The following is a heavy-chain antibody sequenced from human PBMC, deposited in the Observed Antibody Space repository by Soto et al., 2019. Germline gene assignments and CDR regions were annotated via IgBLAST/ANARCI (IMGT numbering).Heavy chain of an antibody. D-gene: IGHD6-13*01. CDR1: GFTFSSYA. Sequence: PGGSLRLSCAASGFTFSSYAMSWVRQAPGKGLEWVSYISSSGGSIYYADSVKGRFAISRGNAKNSLYLQMNSLRAEDTAVYYCASLSSPYYYYMDVWGKGTTVTVSS. CDR2: ISSSGGSI. J-gene: IGHJ6*03. V-gene: IGHV3-48*04. CDR3: ASLSSPYYYYMDV.